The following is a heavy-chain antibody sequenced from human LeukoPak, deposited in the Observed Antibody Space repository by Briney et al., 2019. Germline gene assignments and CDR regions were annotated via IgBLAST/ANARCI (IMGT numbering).Heavy chain of an antibody. CDR3: TRGAGWLIDY. CDR2: IYYSGST. V-gene: IGHV4-39*07. Sequence: SETLSLTCTVSGGSIGSSSYYWGWIRQPPGKGLEWIGSIYYSGSTYYNPSLKSRVTISADTSKNHFSLKLNSVTTADTAVYYCTRGAGWLIDYWGQGILVTVSS. D-gene: IGHD3-16*01. CDR1: GGSIGSSSYY. J-gene: IGHJ4*02.